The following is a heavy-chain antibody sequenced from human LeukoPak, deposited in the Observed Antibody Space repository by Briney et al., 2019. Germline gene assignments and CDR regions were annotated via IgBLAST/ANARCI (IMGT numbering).Heavy chain of an antibody. CDR1: GFTFSSYA. Sequence: GGSLRLSCAVSGFTFSSYAMSWVRQAPGKGLEWVSTMSGSGGSSYYADSVKGRFTISRDNAKNSLYLQMNSLRAEDTAVYYCATDRGSGSRFDYWGQGTLVTVSS. D-gene: IGHD3-10*01. CDR2: MSGSGGSS. CDR3: ATDRGSGSRFDY. V-gene: IGHV3-23*01. J-gene: IGHJ4*02.